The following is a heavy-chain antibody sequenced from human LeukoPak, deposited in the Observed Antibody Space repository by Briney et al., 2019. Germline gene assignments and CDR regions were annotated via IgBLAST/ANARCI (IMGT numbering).Heavy chain of an antibody. D-gene: IGHD1-14*01. CDR2: TYYRPKLYN. CDR3: ARKVAGRAFDI. CDR1: GDIASSINAA. V-gene: IGHV6-1*01. Sequence: SQTRSLTCAISGDIASSINAAGNWITQSPSKGLQWLGRTYYRPKLYNDCEDPVKSRITNNQDTPKTHFSLQLNSVTPEDAAVYYCARKVAGRAFDIWGKGTMVTVSS. J-gene: IGHJ3*02.